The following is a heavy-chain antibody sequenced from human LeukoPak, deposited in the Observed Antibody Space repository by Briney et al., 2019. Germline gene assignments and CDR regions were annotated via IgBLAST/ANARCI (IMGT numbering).Heavy chain of an antibody. CDR3: ARGGLSPFDF. CDR1: GGSIRSQY. V-gene: IGHV4-59*11. D-gene: IGHD3/OR15-3a*01. Sequence: SETLSLTCTVSGGSIRSQYWSWIRQPPGKGLEWIAYTYYSGSSDHNPSLESRVTISADTSKNQVSLNLKSVTAADTAVYYCARGGLSPFDFWGQGTMVIVSS. J-gene: IGHJ3*01. CDR2: TYYSGSS.